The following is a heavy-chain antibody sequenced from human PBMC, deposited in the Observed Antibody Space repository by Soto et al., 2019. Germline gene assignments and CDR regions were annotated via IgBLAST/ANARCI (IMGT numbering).Heavy chain of an antibody. CDR2: ISSSSSYI. CDR1: GFTFSSYS. CDR3: ASFYGSGSYAENDAFDI. Sequence: GGSLRLSCAASGFTFSSYSMNWVRQAPGKGLEWVSSISSSSSYIYYADSVKGRFTISRDNAKNSLYLQMNSLRAEDTAVYYCASFYGSGSYAENDAFDIWGQGTMVTVSS. V-gene: IGHV3-21*01. D-gene: IGHD3-10*01. J-gene: IGHJ3*02.